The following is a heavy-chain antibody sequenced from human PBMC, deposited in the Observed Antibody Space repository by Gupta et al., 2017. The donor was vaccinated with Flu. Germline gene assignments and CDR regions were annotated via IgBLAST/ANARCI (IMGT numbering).Heavy chain of an antibody. D-gene: IGHD2-2*01. CDR3: ARESVDDAFDI. J-gene: IGHJ3*02. V-gene: IGHV3-33*01. CDR2: IWYDGSSQ. Sequence: QVQLVESGGGVVKPGRSLRLSCAASGFTFRDSGMHWVRQAPGKGLEWVAVIWYDGSSQYYADSVKGRFTSSRDNLKNTLYLQMNSLRAEDTAVYYCARESVDDAFDIWGQGTMVTVSS. CDR1: GFTFRDSG.